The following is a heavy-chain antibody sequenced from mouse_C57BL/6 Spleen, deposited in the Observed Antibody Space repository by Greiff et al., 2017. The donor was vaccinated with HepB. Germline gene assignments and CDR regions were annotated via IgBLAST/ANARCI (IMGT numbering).Heavy chain of an antibody. J-gene: IGHJ4*01. V-gene: IGHV10-1*01. Sequence: EVKVEESGGGLVQPKGSLKLSCAASGFSFNTYAMNWVRQAPGKGLEWVARIRSKSNNYATYYADSVKDRFTISRDDSESMLYLQMNNLKTEDTAMYYCVSHYYSNFYAMDYWGQGTSVTVSS. CDR3: VSHYYSNFYAMDY. CDR1: GFSFNTYA. CDR2: IRSKSNNYAT. D-gene: IGHD2-5*01.